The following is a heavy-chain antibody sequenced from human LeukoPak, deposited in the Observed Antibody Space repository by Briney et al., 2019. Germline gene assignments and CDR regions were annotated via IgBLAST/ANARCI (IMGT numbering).Heavy chain of an antibody. CDR2: ISTTGDNT. Sequence: GGSLGLSCAASGFMFTGYAMNWVRQAPGKGLEWVSAISTTGDNTDYADSVKGRFTISRDNSKNTLYLQMDSLSAEDTAVYYCAKDHYGGNHYYFGMDVWGQGTTVTVSS. J-gene: IGHJ6*02. CDR1: GFMFTGYA. CDR3: AKDHYGGNHYYFGMDV. D-gene: IGHD4-23*01. V-gene: IGHV3-23*01.